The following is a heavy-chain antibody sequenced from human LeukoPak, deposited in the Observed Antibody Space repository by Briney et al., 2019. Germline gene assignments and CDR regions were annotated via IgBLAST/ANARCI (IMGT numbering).Heavy chain of an antibody. CDR1: GGSISSSSYY. CDR2: IYYSGST. J-gene: IGHJ4*02. CDR3: ARVGRDYSNYALDY. D-gene: IGHD4-11*01. V-gene: IGHV4-39*07. Sequence: SETLSLTCTVSGGSISSSSYYWGWIRQPPGKGLEWIGSIYYSGSTYYNPSLKSRVTISVDTSKNQFSLKLSSVTAADTAVYYCARVGRDYSNYALDYWGQGTLVTVSS.